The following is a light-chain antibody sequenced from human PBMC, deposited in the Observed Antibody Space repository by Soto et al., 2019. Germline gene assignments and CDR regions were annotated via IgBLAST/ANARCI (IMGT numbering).Light chain of an antibody. J-gene: IGKJ4*01. V-gene: IGKV1-6*01. Sequence: IQMTQSTSSLSASVGDRVTITCRASQGVRDDVGWYQQKPGKAPKLLIYSASTLQSGVPSRFSGSGSGTDFTLTISGLQPEEFATYYCLQESNYPLTFGGGTKVEIK. CDR1: QGVRDD. CDR2: SAS. CDR3: LQESNYPLT.